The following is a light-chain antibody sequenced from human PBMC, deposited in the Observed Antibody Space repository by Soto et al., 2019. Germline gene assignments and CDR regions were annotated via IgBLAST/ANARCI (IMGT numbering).Light chain of an antibody. CDR3: QQYGYSPWT. V-gene: IGKV3-20*01. J-gene: IGKJ1*01. CDR2: IAS. Sequence: EIVFTQYPGTLSLSQGERATLSCRASQRVSSNYLDWYQQKTGQTPRLLIYIASSRAPGIPDRFSGSGSGTHFTLTISRVEPEEFAVYDCQQYGYSPWTFGQGTKVEI. CDR1: QRVSSNY.